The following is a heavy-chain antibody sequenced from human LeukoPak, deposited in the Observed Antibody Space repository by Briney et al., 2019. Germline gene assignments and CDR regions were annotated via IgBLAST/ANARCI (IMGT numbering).Heavy chain of an antibody. CDR2: INPSGGST. CDR3: ARADPTRYFDL. CDR1: GYTFTSYY. J-gene: IGHJ2*01. V-gene: IGHV1-46*01. Sequence: GASVKVSCKASGYTFTSYYMHWLRQAPGQGLEWMGIINPSGGSTSFAQKFQVRVTMTRDTSTSTVYMELSSPRSEDTAVYDCARADPTRYFDLWGRGTLVTVSS.